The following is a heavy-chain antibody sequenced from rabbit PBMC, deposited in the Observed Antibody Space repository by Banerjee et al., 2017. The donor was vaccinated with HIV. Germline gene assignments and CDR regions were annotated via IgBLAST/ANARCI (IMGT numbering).Heavy chain of an antibody. CDR3: ARAYAGDAGYGYVKIAYFNL. D-gene: IGHD6-1*01. J-gene: IGHJ4*01. CDR1: GFSFSSSYY. CDR2: IYAGSSGST. V-gene: IGHV1S40*01. Sequence: QSLEESGGDLVKPGASLTITCTASGFSFSSSYYMCWVRQAPGKGLEWIACIYAGSSGSTYYASWAKGRFTISKASSTTVTLQMTSLTAADTATYFCARAYAGDAGYGYVKIAYFNLWGQGTLVTVS.